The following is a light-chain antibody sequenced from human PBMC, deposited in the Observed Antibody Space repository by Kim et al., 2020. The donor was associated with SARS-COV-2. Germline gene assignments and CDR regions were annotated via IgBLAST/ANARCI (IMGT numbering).Light chain of an antibody. CDR1: NIGSKN. CDR2: RDS. V-gene: IGLV3-9*01. Sequence: SVALGQTATITCGGNNIGSKNVHWYQQKPGQAPVLVIYRDSNRPSGIPERFSGSNSGNTATLTISRARVGDEAYYYCQVWDSSTVVFGGGTQLTVL. J-gene: IGLJ2*01. CDR3: QVWDSSTVV.